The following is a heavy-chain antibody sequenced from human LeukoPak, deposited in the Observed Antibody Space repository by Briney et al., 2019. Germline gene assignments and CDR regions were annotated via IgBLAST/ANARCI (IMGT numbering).Heavy chain of an antibody. CDR3: ARTRVDPYYFDY. CDR1: GGSISSGSYY. V-gene: IGHV4-61*02. CDR2: IYTSGST. J-gene: IGHJ4*02. Sequence: SETLSLTCTVSGGSISSGSYYWSWIRQPAGKGLEWIGRIYTSGSTNYNPSLKSRVTISVDTSKNKFSLKLSSVTAADTAVYYCARTRVDPYYFDYWGQGTLVTVSS.